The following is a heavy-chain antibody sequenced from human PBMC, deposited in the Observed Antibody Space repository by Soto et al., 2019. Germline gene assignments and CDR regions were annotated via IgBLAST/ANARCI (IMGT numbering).Heavy chain of an antibody. V-gene: IGHV4-61*08. J-gene: IGHJ4*02. D-gene: IGHD3-22*01. Sequence: SETLSLTCTVSGGPISSGDYYWSWIRQPPGKGLEWIGEVFHSGATNYSPSLESRVTMSLDKTANQFSLKLSSVTAADTAVYFCARDSDYDGSSAYLTPLNYWGQGILVTVSS. CDR2: VFHSGAT. CDR1: GGPISSGDYY. CDR3: ARDSDYDGSSAYLTPLNY.